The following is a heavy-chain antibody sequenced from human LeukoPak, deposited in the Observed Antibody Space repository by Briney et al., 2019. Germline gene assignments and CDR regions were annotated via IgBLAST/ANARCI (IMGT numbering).Heavy chain of an antibody. J-gene: IGHJ4*02. D-gene: IGHD3-10*01. CDR3: ASIPPGDY. V-gene: IGHV4-34*01. CDR1: GGSFSGYY. Sequence: PSETLSLTCTVSGGSFSGYYWSWIRQPPGKGLEWIGEINHSGSTNYNPSLKSRVTISVDTSKNQFSLKLSSVTAADTAVYYCASIPPGDYWGQGTLVTVSS. CDR2: INHSGST.